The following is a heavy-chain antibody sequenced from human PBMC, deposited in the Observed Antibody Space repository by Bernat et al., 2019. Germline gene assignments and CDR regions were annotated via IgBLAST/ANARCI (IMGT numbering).Heavy chain of an antibody. D-gene: IGHD6-13*01. Sequence: EVQLVESGGGLVQPGGSLRLSCAASGFTVSSNYMSWVRQALGKGLEWASVIYSGCSTYYADTMKGRFTISKDTSKNTLYLQMNSLRAEDTAVYYCARSRYSSSWPGDYWGQGTLVTVSS. J-gene: IGHJ4*02. CDR1: GFTVSSNY. V-gene: IGHV3-66*01. CDR3: ARSRYSSSWPGDY. CDR2: IYSGCST.